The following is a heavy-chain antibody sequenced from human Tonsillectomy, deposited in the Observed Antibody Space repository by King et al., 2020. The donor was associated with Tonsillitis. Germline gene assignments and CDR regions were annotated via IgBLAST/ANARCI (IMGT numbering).Heavy chain of an antibody. CDR2: ISSSSTYI. D-gene: IGHD3-22*01. CDR1: GFTFSNSD. J-gene: IGHJ3*01. CDR3: ARDKGADYFDSGRGAFDV. Sequence: VQLVESGGGLVTPGVSLILSCATSGFTFSNSDMNWVRQAPGKGLVWVSSISSSSTYIYYADSVKDRSTISRDNAKNSLFLQMNSLRAGDTAVYYCARDKGADYFDSGRGAFDVWGQGTMVTVSS. V-gene: IGHV3-21*03.